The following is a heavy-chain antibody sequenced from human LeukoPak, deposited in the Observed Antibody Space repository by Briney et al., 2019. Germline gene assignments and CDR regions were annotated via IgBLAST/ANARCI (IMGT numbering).Heavy chain of an antibody. D-gene: IGHD3-10*01. CDR1: GGSISSSSYY. CDR2: IYYSGST. CDR3: ARCMVRGGNPYGMDV. V-gene: IGHV4-39*07. Sequence: ASETLSLTCTVSGGSISSSSYYWGWIRQPPGKGLEWIGTIYYSGSTYYNPSLKSRATISVDTSKNQFSLKLSSVTAADTAVYYCARCMVRGGNPYGMDVWGQGTTVTVSS. J-gene: IGHJ6*02.